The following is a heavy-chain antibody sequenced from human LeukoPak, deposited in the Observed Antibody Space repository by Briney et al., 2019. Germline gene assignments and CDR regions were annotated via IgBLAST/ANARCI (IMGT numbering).Heavy chain of an antibody. CDR1: GFTVSRDY. V-gene: IGHV3-53*01. CDR3: ARAIQFGGYFDY. D-gene: IGHD2-15*01. J-gene: IGHJ4*02. CDR2: IYGGDTT. Sequence: PGGSLRLSCAASGFTVSRDYMSWVRQAPGKGLEWVSVIYGGDTTYYADSVRGRFTISRDTSKNTLYLQMNSLRVDDTAVYYCARAIQFGGYFDYWGQGTLVTVS.